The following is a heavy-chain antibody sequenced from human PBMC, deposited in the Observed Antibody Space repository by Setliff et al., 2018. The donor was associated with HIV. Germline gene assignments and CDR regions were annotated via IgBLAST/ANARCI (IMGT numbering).Heavy chain of an antibody. CDR1: GFTFRYFA. D-gene: IGHD2-21*01. J-gene: IGHJ4*02. CDR3: AKDCGGECYAPDY. CDR2: ISDSGTYT. V-gene: IGHV3-23*01. Sequence: GESLKISCATSGFTFRYFAMSWVRQAPGKGLEWVSVISDSGTYTYYSDSVRGRFTISRDNPKNTLYLQMNSLRAEDTAVYYCAKDCGGECYAPDYWGQGTLVTVSS.